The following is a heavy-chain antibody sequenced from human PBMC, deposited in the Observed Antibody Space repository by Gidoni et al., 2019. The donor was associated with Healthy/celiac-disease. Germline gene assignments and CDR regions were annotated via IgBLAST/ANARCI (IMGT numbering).Heavy chain of an antibody. CDR1: GFTFSSYS. Sequence: EVQLVESGGGLVKPGGSLRLSCAASGFTFSSYSMNWVRQAPGKGLEWVSSISSSSSYIYYADSVKGRFTISRDNAKNSLYLQMNSLRAEDTAVYYCARDPDTPYYYYYMDVWGKGTTVTVSS. J-gene: IGHJ6*03. D-gene: IGHD2-2*02. CDR2: ISSSSSYI. CDR3: ARDPDTPYYYYYMDV. V-gene: IGHV3-21*01.